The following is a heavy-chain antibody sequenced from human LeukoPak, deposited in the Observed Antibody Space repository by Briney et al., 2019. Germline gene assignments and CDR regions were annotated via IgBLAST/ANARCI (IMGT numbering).Heavy chain of an antibody. CDR2: ITSSSTYI. D-gene: IGHD5-18*01. J-gene: IGHJ6*03. CDR3: ARSSDAAIVYNYIDV. Sequence: TGGSLRLSCAASGFTFSSCTMNWVRQAPGKGLEWVSSITSSSTYIYYADSVKGRFTISRDNAKNSLYLQMHSLRAEDTAVYYCARSSDAAIVYNYIDVWGKGTTVTV. V-gene: IGHV3-21*01. CDR1: GFTFSSCT.